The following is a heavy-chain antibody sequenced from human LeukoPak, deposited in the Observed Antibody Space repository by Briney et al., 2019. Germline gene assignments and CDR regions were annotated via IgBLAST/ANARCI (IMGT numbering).Heavy chain of an antibody. Sequence: GGSLKLSCAASGFTFSGSAMHWVRQASGKGLEWVGRIRSKANSYATAYAASVQGRFTISRDDSKNTAYLQMNSLKTEDTAVYYCTRSWTTDAFDIWGQGTMVTVSS. CDR3: TRSWTTDAFDI. V-gene: IGHV3-73*01. CDR2: IRSKANSYAT. CDR1: GFTFSGSA. D-gene: IGHD1-1*01. J-gene: IGHJ3*02.